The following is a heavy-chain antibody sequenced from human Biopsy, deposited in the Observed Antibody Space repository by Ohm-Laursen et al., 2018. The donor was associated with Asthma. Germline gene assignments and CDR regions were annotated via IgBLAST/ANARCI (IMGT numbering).Heavy chain of an antibody. D-gene: IGHD3-22*01. CDR3: ARQSGQDYGDSSGFDI. V-gene: IGHV3-30*03. J-gene: IGHJ3*02. Sequence: SLRLSCTASGFVFSQCGMHWVRQGPGKGLEWVALVSSDGHNKYYEDSVKGRFTISRDNSRNRLCLQISRLTVEDSAVYFCARQSGQDYGDSSGFDIWGQGTKVAVSS. CDR2: VSSDGHNK. CDR1: GFVFSQCG.